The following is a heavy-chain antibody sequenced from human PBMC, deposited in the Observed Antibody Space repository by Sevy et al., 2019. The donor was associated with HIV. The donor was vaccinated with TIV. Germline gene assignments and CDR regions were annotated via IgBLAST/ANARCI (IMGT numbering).Heavy chain of an antibody. Sequence: GGSLRLSCAASGFTFSSYAMSWVRQAPGKGLEWVSAISGSGGSTYYADSVKGRFTISRDNSKNTLYLQMNSLRAKDTTVYYCAKYYSNPYYYYGMDVWGQGTTVTVSS. D-gene: IGHD4-4*01. CDR2: ISGSGGST. CDR3: AKYYSNPYYYYGMDV. CDR1: GFTFSSYA. V-gene: IGHV3-23*01. J-gene: IGHJ6*02.